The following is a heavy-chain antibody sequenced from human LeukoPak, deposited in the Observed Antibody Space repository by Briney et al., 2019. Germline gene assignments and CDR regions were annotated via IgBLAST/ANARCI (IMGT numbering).Heavy chain of an antibody. CDR2: INHSGST. J-gene: IGHJ4*02. CDR1: GGSFSGYY. CDR3: ARMTGTLWDFDY. V-gene: IGHV4-34*01. D-gene: IGHD1-1*01. Sequence: PSETLSLTCAVYGGSFSGYYWSWIRQPPGKGLEWIGEINHSGSTNYNPSLKSRVTISVDTSKNQFSLKLSSVTAADTAVYYCARMTGTLWDFDYWGQGTLVTASS.